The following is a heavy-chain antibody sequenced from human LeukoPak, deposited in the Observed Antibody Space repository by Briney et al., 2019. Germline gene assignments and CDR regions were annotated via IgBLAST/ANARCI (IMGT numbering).Heavy chain of an antibody. Sequence: SETLSLTCTISGGSISSYYRSWIRQPPGKGLEWIGYIYYSGSTNYNPSLNSRVTISVDTPKNQFSLKLSSVTAADTAVYYCAREGAVAGTPDYWGQGTLVTVSS. V-gene: IGHV4-59*12. CDR2: IYYSGST. CDR1: GGSISSYY. D-gene: IGHD6-19*01. J-gene: IGHJ4*02. CDR3: AREGAVAGTPDY.